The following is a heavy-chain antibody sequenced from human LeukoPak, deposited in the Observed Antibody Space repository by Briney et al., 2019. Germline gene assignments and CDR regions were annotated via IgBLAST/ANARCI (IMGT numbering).Heavy chain of an antibody. D-gene: IGHD1-26*01. CDR1: GFTLSSYS. CDR2: ISSSSSYI. V-gene: IGHV3-21*01. Sequence: GGSLRLSCAASGFTLSSYSMNWVRQAPGKGLEWVSSISSSSSYIYYADSVKGRFTISRDNAKNSLYLQMNSLRAEDTAVYYCARVGARNFDYWGQGTLVTVSS. J-gene: IGHJ4*02. CDR3: ARVGARNFDY.